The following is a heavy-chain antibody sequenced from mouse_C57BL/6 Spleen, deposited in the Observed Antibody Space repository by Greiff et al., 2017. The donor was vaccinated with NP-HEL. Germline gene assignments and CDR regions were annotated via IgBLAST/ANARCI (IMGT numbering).Heavy chain of an antibody. V-gene: IGHV5-17*01. CDR1: GFTFSDYG. D-gene: IGHD2-1*01. J-gene: IGHJ2*01. Sequence: VQLKESGGGLVKPGGSLKLSCAASGFTFSDYGMHWVRQAPEKGLEWVAYISSGSSTIYYADTVKGRFTISRDNAKNTLFLQMTSLRSEDTAMYYCARAIRYGNYVDYWGQGTTLTVSS. CDR2: ISSGSSTI. CDR3: ARAIRYGNYVDY.